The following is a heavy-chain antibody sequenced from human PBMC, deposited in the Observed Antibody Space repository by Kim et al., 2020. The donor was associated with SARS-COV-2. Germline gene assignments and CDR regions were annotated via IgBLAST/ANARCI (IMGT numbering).Heavy chain of an antibody. D-gene: IGHD2-2*01. J-gene: IGHJ6*02. CDR1: GGTFSSYA. V-gene: IGHV1-69*13. Sequence: SVKVSCKASGGTFSSYAISWVRQAPGQGLEWMGGIIPIFGTANYAQKFQGRVTITADESTSTAYMELSSLRSEDTAVYYCARSAGIVVVPAGKGMDVWGQGTTVTVSS. CDR3: ARSAGIVVVPAGKGMDV. CDR2: IIPIFGTA.